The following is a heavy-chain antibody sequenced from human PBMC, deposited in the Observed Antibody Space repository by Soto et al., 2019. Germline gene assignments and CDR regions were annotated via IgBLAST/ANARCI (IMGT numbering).Heavy chain of an antibody. J-gene: IGHJ4*02. D-gene: IGHD6-6*01. CDR1: GFIFSRCA. CDR3: APRIVAENDY. Sequence: EVQLVESGGDLVQPGGSLRLSCAASGFIFSRCAMHWVRQAPGKGLEFISAISPDGDYTYYGNSVKGRFIISRDNSRNTLYLQMGSLRAEDMAVYYCAPRIVAENDYWGQGTLVTVSS. CDR2: ISPDGDYT. V-gene: IGHV3-64*01.